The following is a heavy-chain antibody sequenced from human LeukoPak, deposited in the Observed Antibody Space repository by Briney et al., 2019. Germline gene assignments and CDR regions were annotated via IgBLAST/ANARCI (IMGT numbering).Heavy chain of an antibody. CDR1: GYTFTGYY. Sequence: ASVKVSCKASGYTFTGYYMHWVRQAPGQGLEWMGWINPNSGGTNYAQKFQGRVTMTRDTSISTAYMELSRLRSDDTAGHYWARDFRCGGDYPDAYDIWGQGTMVTVSS. D-gene: IGHD2-21*01. CDR2: INPNSGGT. CDR3: ARDFRCGGDYPDAYDI. J-gene: IGHJ3*02. V-gene: IGHV1-2*02.